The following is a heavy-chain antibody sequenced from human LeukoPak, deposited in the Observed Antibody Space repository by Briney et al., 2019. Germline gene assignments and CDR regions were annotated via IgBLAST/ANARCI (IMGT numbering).Heavy chain of an antibody. CDR1: GFTVSSNY. J-gene: IGHJ4*02. CDR2: IYSGGST. V-gene: IGHV3-53*01. Sequence: GGSLRLSCAASGFTVSSNYMSWVRQAPGKGLEWVSVIYSGGSTYYADSVKGRFTISRDNSKNTLYLQMNSLRAEDTAVYYCARYWILDYYDSSGYLDYWGQGTLVTVSP. D-gene: IGHD3-22*01. CDR3: ARYWILDYYDSSGYLDY.